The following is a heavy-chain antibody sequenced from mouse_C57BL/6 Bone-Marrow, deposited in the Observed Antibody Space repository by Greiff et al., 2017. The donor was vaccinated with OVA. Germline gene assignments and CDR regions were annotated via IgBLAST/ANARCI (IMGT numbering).Heavy chain of an antibody. CDR3: TTVWDDAMDY. Sequence: EVQLQQSGAELVRPGASVKLSCTASGFNIKDYYMHWVKQRPEQGLEWIGRIDPEDGDTEYAPKFQGKATMTAGTSSNTAYLQLSSLTSEDTAVYYCTTVWDDAMDYWGQGTSVTVSS. CDR1: GFNIKDYY. V-gene: IGHV14-1*01. CDR2: IDPEDGDT. D-gene: IGHD4-1*01. J-gene: IGHJ4*01.